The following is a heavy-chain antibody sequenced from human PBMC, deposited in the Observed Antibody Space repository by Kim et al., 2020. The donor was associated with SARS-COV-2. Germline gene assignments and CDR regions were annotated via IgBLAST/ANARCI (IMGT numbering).Heavy chain of an antibody. CDR3: ARVPFGDFVAYYLDL. CDR1: GFTFSDYY. Sequence: GGSLRLSCAASGFTFSDYYMTWIRQAPGKGLEWVSYISSSGSYVNYADSVKGRFTISRDNAKNSLYLQMSSLRAEDTALYYWARVPFGDFVAYYLDLWG. J-gene: IGHJ4*01. D-gene: IGHD3-10*01. V-gene: IGHV3-11*01. CDR2: ISSSGSYV.